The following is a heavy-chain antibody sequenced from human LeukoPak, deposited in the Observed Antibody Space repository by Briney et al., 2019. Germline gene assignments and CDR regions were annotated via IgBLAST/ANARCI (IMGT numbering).Heavy chain of an antibody. V-gene: IGHV3-9*01. CDR2: ISWNSGNI. CDR1: GFSFDDYA. Sequence: GRSLRLSCAASGFSFDDYAMHWVRQAPGKGLEWVSGISWNSGNIGYADSVKGRFTISRDNAKNSLNLQMNSLRAEDTALYYCAKDTRAIVGSAHNAFDIWGQGTMVTVSS. CDR3: AKDTRAIVGSAHNAFDI. J-gene: IGHJ3*02. D-gene: IGHD1-26*01.